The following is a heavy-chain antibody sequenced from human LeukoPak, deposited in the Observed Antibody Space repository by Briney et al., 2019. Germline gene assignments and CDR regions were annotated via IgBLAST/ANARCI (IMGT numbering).Heavy chain of an antibody. CDR2: ISTSNSYI. V-gene: IGHV3-21*01. J-gene: IGHJ4*02. CDR1: GFTFSSYP. D-gene: IGHD3-10*01. Sequence: GGSLRLSCGASGFTFSSYPMNWVRQAPGKGLEWVSSISTSNSYIYYADSVRGRFTISRDNSKNTIYLQMNSLRAEDTAVYYCAFYRGAHSYFPYWGQGTLVTVSS. CDR3: AFYRGAHSYFPY.